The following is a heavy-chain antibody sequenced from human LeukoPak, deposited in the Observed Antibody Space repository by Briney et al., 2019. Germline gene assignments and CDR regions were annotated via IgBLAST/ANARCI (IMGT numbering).Heavy chain of an antibody. D-gene: IGHD6-13*01. Sequence: GGSLRLSCAASGFTFSSYAMTWVRQAPGKGLEWVSAISGSGGSTYYADSVKGRFTISRDNSKNTLYLQMNSLRAEDTAVYYCARLLSIAAVGFDYWGQGTLVTVSS. J-gene: IGHJ4*02. CDR3: ARLLSIAAVGFDY. CDR1: GFTFSSYA. CDR2: ISGSGGST. V-gene: IGHV3-23*01.